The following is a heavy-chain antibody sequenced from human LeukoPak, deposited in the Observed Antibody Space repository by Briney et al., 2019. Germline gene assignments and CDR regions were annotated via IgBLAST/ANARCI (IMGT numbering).Heavy chain of an antibody. Sequence: PGGSLRLTCAASGFTFSSYEMNWVRQAPGKGLEWVSYISSSGSTIYYADSVKGRFTISRDNAKNSLYLQMNSLRAEDTAVYYCARATDYRYFFDYWGQGTLVTVSS. D-gene: IGHD4-11*01. CDR1: GFTFSSYE. V-gene: IGHV3-48*03. J-gene: IGHJ4*02. CDR2: ISSSGSTI. CDR3: ARATDYRYFFDY.